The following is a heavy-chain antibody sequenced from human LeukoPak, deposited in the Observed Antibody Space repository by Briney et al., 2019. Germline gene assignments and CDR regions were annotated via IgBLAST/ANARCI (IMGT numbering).Heavy chain of an antibody. Sequence: PGGSLRLSCAASGFTFSDYYMSWIRQAPGKGLEWVSHISSPGTTTLYAGSVKGRFTISRDNAKNSLHLQMNTLRADDTAVYYCATGKVGPYYYYMDVWGKGTTVTVSS. D-gene: IGHD1-26*01. CDR3: ATGKVGPYYYYMDV. CDR2: ISSPGTTT. CDR1: GFTFSDYY. J-gene: IGHJ6*03. V-gene: IGHV3-11*04.